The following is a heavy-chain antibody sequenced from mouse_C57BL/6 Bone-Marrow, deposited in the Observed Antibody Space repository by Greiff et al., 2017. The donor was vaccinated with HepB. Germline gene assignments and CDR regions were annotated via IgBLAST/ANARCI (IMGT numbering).Heavy chain of an antibody. CDR2: IWRGGST. V-gene: IGHV2-5*01. J-gene: IGHJ4*01. Sequence: VQLQESGPGLVQPSQSLSITCTVSGFSLTSYGVHWVRQSPGKGLEWLGVIWRGGSTNYNAAFMSRLSIIKDNSKSQVFFKMNSLQADDTAIYYWAKRGDYGYYYAMDYWAQGTSVTVSS. CDR1: GFSLTSYG. D-gene: IGHD2-4*01. CDR3: AKRGDYGYYYAMDY.